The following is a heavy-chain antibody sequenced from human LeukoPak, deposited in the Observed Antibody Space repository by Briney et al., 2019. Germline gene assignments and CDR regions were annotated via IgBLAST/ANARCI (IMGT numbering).Heavy chain of an antibody. CDR2: IRYDESNK. CDR3: AKAMPGIAAAAPDY. CDR1: GFTFSSYG. J-gene: IGHJ4*02. D-gene: IGHD6-13*01. Sequence: GESLRLSCAASGFTFSSYGMHWVRQAPGKGLEWVAFIRYDESNKYYADSVKGRFTISRDNSKNTLYLQMNSLRPEDTAVYYCAKAMPGIAAAAPDYWGQGTLATVSS. V-gene: IGHV3-30*02.